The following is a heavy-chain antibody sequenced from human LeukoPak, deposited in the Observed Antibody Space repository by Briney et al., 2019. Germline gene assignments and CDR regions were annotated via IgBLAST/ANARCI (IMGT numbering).Heavy chain of an antibody. CDR3: ARAGGYGGYEDY. D-gene: IGHD5-12*01. V-gene: IGHV4-59*01. CDR1: GYSISSGYY. J-gene: IGHJ4*02. Sequence: PSETLSLTCSVSGYSISSGYYWGWIRQPPGKGLEWIGYIYYSGSTDYNPSLKSRVAISVDTSKNQFSLKLSSVTAADTAAYYCARAGGYGGYEDYWGQGTLVTVSS. CDR2: IYYSGST.